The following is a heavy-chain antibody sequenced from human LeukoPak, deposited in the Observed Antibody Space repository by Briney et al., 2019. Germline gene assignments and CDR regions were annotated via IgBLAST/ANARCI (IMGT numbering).Heavy chain of an antibody. V-gene: IGHV4-34*01. Sequence: SETLSLTCAVFGGSFSDYCWSWIRQPPGEGLQWIGEISHSGSANYNPSLKSRVTISVDTSKSQFSLKVNSVTAADTALYYCARGGTVSTSWYLDLWGRGTLVTVSS. CDR3: ARGGTVSTSWYLDL. D-gene: IGHD1-14*01. CDR2: ISHSGSA. CDR1: GGSFSDYC. J-gene: IGHJ2*01.